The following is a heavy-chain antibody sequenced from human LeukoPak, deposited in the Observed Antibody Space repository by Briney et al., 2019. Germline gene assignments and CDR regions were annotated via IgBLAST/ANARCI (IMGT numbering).Heavy chain of an antibody. CDR1: GFTFSTYW. CDR2: IRSDGSST. CDR3: ARDSSGWGFDY. D-gene: IGHD6-25*01. Sequence: GGSLRLSCAASGFTFSTYWMHWVRQAPGKGLVWVSGIRSDGSSTIYADSVKGRFTISRDNARNTLYLQVNSLRAEDTAVYYCARDSSGWGFDYWGQGSLVTVSP. V-gene: IGHV3-74*01. J-gene: IGHJ4*02.